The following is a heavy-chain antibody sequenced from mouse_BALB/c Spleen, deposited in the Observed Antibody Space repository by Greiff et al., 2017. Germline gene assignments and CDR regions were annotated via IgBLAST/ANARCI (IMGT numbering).Heavy chain of an antibody. CDR1: GYSITSGYY. CDR3: ARVRLRGAMDY. Sequence: EVKLQESGPGLVKPSQSLSLTCSVTGYSITSGYYWNWIRQFPGNKLEWMGYISYDGSNNYNPSLKNRISITRDTSKNQFFLKLNSVTTEDTATYYCARVRLRGAMDYWGQGTSVTVSS. CDR2: ISYDGSN. D-gene: IGHD2-4*01. J-gene: IGHJ4*01. V-gene: IGHV3-6*02.